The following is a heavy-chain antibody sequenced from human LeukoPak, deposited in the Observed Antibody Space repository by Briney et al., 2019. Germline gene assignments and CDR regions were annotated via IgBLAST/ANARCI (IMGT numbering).Heavy chain of an antibody. CDR1: GFTFSSYS. J-gene: IGHJ4*02. D-gene: IGHD4-17*01. CDR2: ISSSSSYI. Sequence: GGSLRLSCAASGFTFSSYSMNWVRQAPGKGLEWVSSISSSSSYIYYADSVKGRFTISRDNAKNSLYLQMNSLRAEDTAVYYCARSSHLPEYDYGGYGGYWGQGTLVTVSS. V-gene: IGHV3-21*01. CDR3: ARSSHLPEYDYGGYGGY.